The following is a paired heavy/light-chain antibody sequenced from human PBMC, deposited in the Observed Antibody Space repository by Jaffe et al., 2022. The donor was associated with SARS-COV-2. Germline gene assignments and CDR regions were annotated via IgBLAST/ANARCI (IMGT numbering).Light chain of an antibody. Sequence: SSELTQDPAVSVALGQTVRITCQGDSLRTYYATWYQQKPGQAPILVTYGKNNRPSGIPARFSGSSSGNTASLTIAGAQAEDEADYYCSSRDSSGYHVVFGGGTKLTVL. J-gene: IGLJ2*01. CDR3: SSRDSSGYHVV. CDR1: SLRTYY. CDR2: GKN. V-gene: IGLV3-19*01.
Heavy chain of an antibody. CDR3: AREAYYSDSSGRPHWYFDL. J-gene: IGHJ2*01. CDR1: GFTVSSNF. D-gene: IGHD3-22*01. CDR2: IYSGGST. V-gene: IGHV3-53*01. Sequence: EVQLVESGGGLIQPGGSLRLSCAASGFTVSSNFMSWVRQAPGKGLEWVSLIYSGGSTYYADSVKGRFTISRDNSKNTLFVQMNSLRVEDTAMYYCAREAYYSDSSGRPHWYFDLWGRGTLVTVSS.